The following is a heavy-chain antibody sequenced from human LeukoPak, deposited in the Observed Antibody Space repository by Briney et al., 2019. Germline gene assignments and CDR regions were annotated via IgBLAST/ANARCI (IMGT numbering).Heavy chain of an antibody. J-gene: IGHJ5*02. D-gene: IGHD2-2*02. CDR3: ARELKGDYCSSTSCYTGNWSDP. CDR2: ISAYNGNT. V-gene: IGHV1-18*01. Sequence: GASVKVSCKASGYTFTSYGISWVRQAPGQGLEWMGWISAYNGNTNYAQKLQGRVTMTTDTSTSTAYMELRSLRSDDTAVYYCARELKGDYCSSTSCYTGNWSDPWGQGTLVTVSS. CDR1: GYTFTSYG.